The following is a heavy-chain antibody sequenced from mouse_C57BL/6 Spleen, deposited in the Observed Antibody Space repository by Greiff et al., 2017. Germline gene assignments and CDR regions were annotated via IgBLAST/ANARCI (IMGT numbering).Heavy chain of an antibody. CDR1: GFTFGDYG. J-gene: IGHJ4*01. CDR3: ARDCPYYYAMDY. CDR2: ISSGSSTI. Sequence: DVKLVESGGGLVKPGGSLKLSCAASGFTFGDYGMHWVRQAPEKGLEWVAYISSGSSTIYYADTVKGRFTISRDNAKNTLFLQMTSLRSEDTAMYYCARDCPYYYAMDYWGQGTSVTVSS. V-gene: IGHV5-17*01.